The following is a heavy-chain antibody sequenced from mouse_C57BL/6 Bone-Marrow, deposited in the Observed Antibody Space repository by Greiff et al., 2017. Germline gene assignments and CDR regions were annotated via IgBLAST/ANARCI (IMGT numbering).Heavy chain of an antibody. CDR3: AREGYYSGSSYRIYYAMDY. J-gene: IGHJ4*01. CDR2: INPNYGTT. Sequence: VQLMESGPELVKPGASVKISCKASGYSFNDSNMNWVKQSNGKSLEWIGVINPNYGTTSYNQKFKGKATLTVDQSSSTAYMQLNSLTSADSAVYYCAREGYYSGSSYRIYYAMDYWGQGTSGTVSS. D-gene: IGHD1-1*01. CDR1: GYSFNDSN. V-gene: IGHV1-39*01.